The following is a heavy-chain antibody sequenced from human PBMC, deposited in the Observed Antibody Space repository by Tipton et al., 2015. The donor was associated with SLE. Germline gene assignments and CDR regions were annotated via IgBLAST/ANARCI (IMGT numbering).Heavy chain of an antibody. Sequence: TLSLTCTVSGGPISSGGYYWSWIRQPAGKGLEWIGRIYTSGSTNYNPSLKSRVTMSVDTSKNQFSLKLSSVTAADTAVYYCARVLRTVGWLRLAEYFQHWGQGTLVTVSS. CDR3: ARVLRTVGWLRLAEYFQH. CDR1: GGPISSGGYY. J-gene: IGHJ1*01. CDR2: IYTSGST. V-gene: IGHV4-61*02. D-gene: IGHD5-12*01.